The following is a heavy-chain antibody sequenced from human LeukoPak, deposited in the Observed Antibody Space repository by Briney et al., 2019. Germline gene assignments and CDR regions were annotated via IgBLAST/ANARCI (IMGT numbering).Heavy chain of an antibody. Sequence: GASVKVSCKASGGTFSTYAISWVRQAPRQGLEWMGGIIPFFGTATYAQKFQGRVTITADESTSTAYMELGSLRSEDTAVYYCARAYCGTTSCTSSPYYYYMDVWGKGTTVTVSS. CDR3: ARAYCGTTSCTSSPYYYYMDV. CDR2: IIPFFGTA. J-gene: IGHJ6*03. CDR1: GGTFSTYA. V-gene: IGHV1-69*13. D-gene: IGHD2-2*01.